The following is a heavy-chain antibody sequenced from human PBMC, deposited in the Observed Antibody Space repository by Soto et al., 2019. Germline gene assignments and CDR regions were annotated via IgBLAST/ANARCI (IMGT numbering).Heavy chain of an antibody. CDR1: GGSISSYY. D-gene: IGHD5-12*01. Sequence: SSETLSLTCTVSGGSISSYYWSWIRQPPGKGLEWIGYIYYSGSTNYNPSLKSRVTISVDTSKNQFSLKLSSVTAADTAVYYCARHSPRYSGYDFDYWGQGTLVTVSS. V-gene: IGHV4-59*01. J-gene: IGHJ4*02. CDR3: ARHSPRYSGYDFDY. CDR2: IYYSGST.